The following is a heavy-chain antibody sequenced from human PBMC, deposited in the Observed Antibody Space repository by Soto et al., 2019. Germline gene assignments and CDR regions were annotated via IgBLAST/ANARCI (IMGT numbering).Heavy chain of an antibody. D-gene: IGHD6-13*01. CDR1: GGTFSSYA. V-gene: IGHV1-69*13. CDR3: ARGLSIAAAGTLDY. Sequence: SVKVSCKASGGTFSSYAISWVRQAPGQGLERMGGIIPIFGTANYAQKFQGRVTITADESTSTAYMELSSLRSEDTAVYYCARGLSIAAAGTLDYWGQGTLVTVSS. CDR2: IIPIFGTA. J-gene: IGHJ4*02.